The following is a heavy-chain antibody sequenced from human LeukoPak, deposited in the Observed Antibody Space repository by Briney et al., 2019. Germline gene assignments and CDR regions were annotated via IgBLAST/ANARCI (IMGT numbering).Heavy chain of an antibody. CDR2: MYHRGST. CDR1: GHSISSGYY. CDR3: ARHRGDNSNPRYYFYYMDV. D-gene: IGHD4-11*01. Sequence: SETLSLTCSVSGHSISSGYYWGWIRQPPGKGLEWIGTMYHRGSTYYNPTLKSRVTMSGDTSKNHFSLKLSSVIAADAAVYYCARHRGDNSNPRYYFYYMDVWGKGTTVTVSS. J-gene: IGHJ6*03. V-gene: IGHV4-38-2*01.